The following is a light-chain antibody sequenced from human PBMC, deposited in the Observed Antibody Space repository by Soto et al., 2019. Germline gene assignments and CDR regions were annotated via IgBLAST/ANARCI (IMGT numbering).Light chain of an antibody. Sequence: DIQMTQSPSSLSASVGDRVTITCQASQDISSYLNWYQQKPGKAPKLLIYDASSLQSGVPSRFSGSGSGTEFALTISSLQPDDFATYYCQQYNTYSWTFGPGTKVDIK. V-gene: IGKV1-5*01. CDR1: QDISSY. CDR3: QQYNTYSWT. J-gene: IGKJ1*01. CDR2: DAS.